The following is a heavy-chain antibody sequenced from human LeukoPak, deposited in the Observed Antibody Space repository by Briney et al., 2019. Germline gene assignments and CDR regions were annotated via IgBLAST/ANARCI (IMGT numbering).Heavy chain of an antibody. J-gene: IGHJ5*02. CDR2: ISAYNGNT. D-gene: IGHD2-15*01. CDR3: ARDLYCSGGSCYASGWFDP. CDR1: GYTFTSYG. Sequence: GASVKVSCQASGYTFTSYGISWVRQAPGQGLEWMGWISAYNGNTNYAQKLQGRVTMTTDTSTSTAYMELRSLRSDDTAAYYCARDLYCSGGSCYASGWFDPWGQGTLVTVSS. V-gene: IGHV1-18*01.